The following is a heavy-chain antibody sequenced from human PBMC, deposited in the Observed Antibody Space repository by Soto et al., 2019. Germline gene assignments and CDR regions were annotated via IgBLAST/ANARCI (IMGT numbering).Heavy chain of an antibody. CDR2: IYHSGST. CDR3: ARESGKSAVTTTHNLFDP. D-gene: IGHD4-4*01. V-gene: IGHV4-4*02. CDR1: GGSISSSNW. Sequence: SETLSLTCAVSGGSISSSNWWSWVRQPPGKGLEWIGEIYHSGSTNYNPSLKSRVTISVDKSKNQFSLKLSSVTAADTAVYYCARESGKSAVTTTHNLFDPWGQGTLVPVSP. J-gene: IGHJ5*02.